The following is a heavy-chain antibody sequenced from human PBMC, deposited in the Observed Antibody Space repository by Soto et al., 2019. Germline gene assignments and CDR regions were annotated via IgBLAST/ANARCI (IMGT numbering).Heavy chain of an antibody. CDR2: ISWNSGSI. V-gene: IGHV3-9*01. J-gene: IGHJ4*02. CDR1: GFTFDDYA. CDR3: AKDNYYDSSGYYVN. Sequence: EVQLVESGGGLVQPGRSLRLSCAASGFTFDDYAMHWVRQAPGKGLEWVSGISWNSGSIGYADSVKGRFTISRDNAKNSLYLQMNSLRAEDTALYYCAKDNYYDSSGYYVNWGQGTLVTVSS. D-gene: IGHD3-22*01.